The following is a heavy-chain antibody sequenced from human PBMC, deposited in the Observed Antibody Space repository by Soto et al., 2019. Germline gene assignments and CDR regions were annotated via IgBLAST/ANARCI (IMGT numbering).Heavy chain of an antibody. D-gene: IGHD6-13*01. Sequence: PGGSLRLSCAASGFTFSTYTMVWVRQAPGKGLKYVSAINSNGGNTYYANSVKGIYTITRDNSKNTLYLQLGSLSPEYMAVYYCLREDSSQNQLDSWGQGARVTVSS. J-gene: IGHJ4*02. CDR3: LREDSSQNQLDS. CDR2: INSNGGNT. V-gene: IGHV3-64*01. CDR1: GFTFSTYT.